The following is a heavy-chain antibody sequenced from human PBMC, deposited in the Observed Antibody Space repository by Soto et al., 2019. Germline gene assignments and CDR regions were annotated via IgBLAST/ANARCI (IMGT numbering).Heavy chain of an antibody. CDR1: GGSISSYY. Sequence: PSEILSLTCTVSGGSISSYYWSWIRQPPGKGLEWIGYIYYSGSTNYNPSLKSRVTISVDTSKNQFSLKLSSVTAADTAVYYCARAVPYYYYGMDVWGQGTTVTVSS. CDR3: ARAVPYYYYGMDV. CDR2: IYYSGST. V-gene: IGHV4-59*01. J-gene: IGHJ6*02.